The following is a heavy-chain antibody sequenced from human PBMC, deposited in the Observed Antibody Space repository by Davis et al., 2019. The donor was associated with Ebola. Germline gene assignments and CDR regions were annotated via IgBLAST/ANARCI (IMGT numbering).Heavy chain of an antibody. CDR3: ASSGYCSKNDCYWDFIDY. V-gene: IGHV1-3*04. CDR1: AHTFITYA. J-gene: IGHJ4*02. CDR2: LNTGNGNT. D-gene: IGHD2-2*01. Sequence: ASAKLSCKASAHTFITYAMHLVRQAPGQRLEWMGWLNTGNGNTDYSQKFQDRLTFTRDTTANTAYMELSSLRSEDTAIYYCASSGYCSKNDCYWDFIDYWGQGTRVTVSS.